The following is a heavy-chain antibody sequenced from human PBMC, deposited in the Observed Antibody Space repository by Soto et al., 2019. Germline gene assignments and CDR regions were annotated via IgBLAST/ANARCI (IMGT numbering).Heavy chain of an antibody. V-gene: IGHV4-59*08. D-gene: IGHD3-10*01. CDR3: ARRVEAHFDY. Sequence: SETLSLTCTVSGGSISSYYLSWIRQPPGKGLEWIGYIYYSGSTNYNPSLKSRVTVSVDTSKNQFSLKLSSVTAADTAVYYCARRVEAHFDYWGQGTLVTVSS. CDR1: GGSISSYY. CDR2: IYYSGST. J-gene: IGHJ4*02.